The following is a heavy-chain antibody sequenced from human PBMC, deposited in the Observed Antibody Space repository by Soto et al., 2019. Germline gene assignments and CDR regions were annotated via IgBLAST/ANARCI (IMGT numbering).Heavy chain of an antibody. J-gene: IGHJ1*01. D-gene: IGHD5-12*01. CDR3: AREGSGYNL. Sequence: SVKLSCKASCGRFSSFGISGVRQAPGQGLEWMGGIIPVFGRPNYAQRFRGRLTVTADESTNTVYLELIDLRSEDTAVYYCAREGSGYNLWGQGTQV. V-gene: IGHV1-69*13. CDR2: IIPVFGRP. CDR1: CGRFSSFG.